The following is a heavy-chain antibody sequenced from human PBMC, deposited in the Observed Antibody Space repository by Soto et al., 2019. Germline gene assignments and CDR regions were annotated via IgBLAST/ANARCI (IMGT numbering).Heavy chain of an antibody. J-gene: IGHJ5*02. CDR1: GFTFSSYG. D-gene: IGHD3-16*01. CDR3: AKTAGYDYVWGSSGLDP. CDR2: ISYDGSDK. Sequence: GGSLRLSCAGSGFTFSSYGMHWVRQAPGKGLEWVAVISYDGSDKYYGDSMKGRFTISRDDSKNTLYLQMNSLRVEDTAIYYCAKTAGYDYVWGSSGLDPWGQGTLVTVSS. V-gene: IGHV3-30*18.